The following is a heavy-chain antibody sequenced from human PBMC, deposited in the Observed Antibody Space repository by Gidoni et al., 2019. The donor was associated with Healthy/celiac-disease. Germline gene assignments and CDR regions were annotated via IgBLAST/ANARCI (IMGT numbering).Heavy chain of an antibody. Sequence: QGQLVESGGGVVQPGRSLRLSWAAAGSTFSSYAMTWVRQAPGKGLEWVAFISYDGSNKYYAASLKGRFTISRDNSKNTLYLQMNSLRAEDTAVYYCARDLVVRGAKPALHYYGMDVWGQGTTVTVSS. J-gene: IGHJ6*02. CDR1: GSTFSSYA. CDR2: ISYDGSNK. V-gene: IGHV3-30*04. CDR3: ARDLVVRGAKPALHYYGMDV. D-gene: IGHD3-10*01.